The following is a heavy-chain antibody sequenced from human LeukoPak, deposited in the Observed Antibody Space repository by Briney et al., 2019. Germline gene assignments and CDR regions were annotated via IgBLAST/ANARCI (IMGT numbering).Heavy chain of an antibody. J-gene: IGHJ4*02. CDR1: GFTFSSYA. D-gene: IGHD3-22*01. CDR2: ISGSGGST. V-gene: IGHV3-23*01. Sequence: PGGSLRLSCAASGFTFSSYAMSWVRQAPGKGLEWVSAISGSGGSTYYADSVKGRFTISRDNSKNTLYLQMNSLRAEDTAVYCCAKDDSSGYYFSFDYWGQGTLVTVSS. CDR3: AKDDSSGYYFSFDY.